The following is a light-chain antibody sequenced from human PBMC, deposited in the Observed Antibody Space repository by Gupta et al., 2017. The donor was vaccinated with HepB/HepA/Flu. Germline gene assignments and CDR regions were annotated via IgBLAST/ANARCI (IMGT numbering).Light chain of an antibody. CDR3: QQRSNWPPWT. V-gene: IGKV3-11*01. CDR2: DAS. Sequence: EIVLTQSPATLSLSPGERATLSCRASQSVSSYLAWYQQKPGQAPRLLIYDASNRATGIPARFSGSGCGKELTLTISSREQEDFAVYYCQQRSNWPPWTFGQGTKVEIK. CDR1: QSVSSY. J-gene: IGKJ1*01.